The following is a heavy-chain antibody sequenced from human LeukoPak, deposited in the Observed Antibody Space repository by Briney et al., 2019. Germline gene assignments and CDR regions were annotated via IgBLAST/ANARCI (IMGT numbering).Heavy chain of an antibody. CDR3: ARGGGLDV. CDR1: GFTFSSYW. J-gene: IGHJ6*02. D-gene: IGHD3-16*01. Sequence: SLRLSCAASGFTFSSYWMNWARQAPGKGLEWVASINHNGNVNYYVDSVKGRFTISRDNAKNSLYLQMSNLRAEDTAVYFCARGGGLDVWGQGATVTVSS. V-gene: IGHV3-7*03. CDR2: INHNGNVN.